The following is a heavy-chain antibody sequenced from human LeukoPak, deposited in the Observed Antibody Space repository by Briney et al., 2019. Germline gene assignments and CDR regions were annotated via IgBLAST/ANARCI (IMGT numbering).Heavy chain of an antibody. Sequence: SVTVSCKASGGTFSSNAIAWVRQAPGQGIEWMGRIIPFLGTATYSQRFQGRVTLTADTATNTAYMELSSLQSEDTGVYYCASNIYYYGSGKIMEWFDPWGQGTLVTVSS. CDR1: GGTFSSNA. D-gene: IGHD3-10*01. CDR2: IIPFLGTA. J-gene: IGHJ5*02. V-gene: IGHV1-69*10. CDR3: ASNIYYYGSGKIMEWFDP.